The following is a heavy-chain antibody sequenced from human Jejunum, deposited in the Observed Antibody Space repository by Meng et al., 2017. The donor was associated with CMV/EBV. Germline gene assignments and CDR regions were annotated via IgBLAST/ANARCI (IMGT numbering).Heavy chain of an antibody. D-gene: IGHD6-19*01. CDR1: FSRYA. J-gene: IGHJ4*02. Sequence: FSRYAMHWGHQAPGKGLEWAAFISYDGSDKYCADSVKGRFTISRDDSRNALYLQMNSLRAEDTAVYYCARALLPTRQLAGTLYPDSWGQGTLVTVSS. CDR3: ARALLPTRQLAGTLYPDS. V-gene: IGHV3-30*04. CDR2: ISYDGSDK.